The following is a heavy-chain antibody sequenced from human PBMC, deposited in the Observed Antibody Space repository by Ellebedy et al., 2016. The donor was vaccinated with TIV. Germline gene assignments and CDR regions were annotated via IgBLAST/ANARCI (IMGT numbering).Heavy chain of an antibody. Sequence: SETLSLTXTVSGGSISSSSCSWGWIRQPPGKGLEWIGSIYYSGRTYYNPSLKSRVIISVDTSKNQFSLRLSSVTAADTAVYYCARLAYSSSSRDQYYGMDVWGQGTTVTVSS. CDR1: GGSISSSSCS. CDR3: ARLAYSSSSRDQYYGMDV. J-gene: IGHJ6*02. CDR2: IYYSGRT. V-gene: IGHV4-39*01. D-gene: IGHD6-6*01.